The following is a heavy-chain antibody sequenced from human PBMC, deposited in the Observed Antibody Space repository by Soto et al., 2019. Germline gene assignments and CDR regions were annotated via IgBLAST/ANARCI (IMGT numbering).Heavy chain of an antibody. CDR1: GFTFSSYA. J-gene: IGHJ4*02. Sequence: PGGSLRLSCAASGFTFSSYAMHWVRQAPGKGLEYFSAITNNGGVTYYANSVKGRFTISRDNSKDTLYLQMGSLRAEDMAVYFCVRDVTFDYWGQGTLVTVSS. V-gene: IGHV3-64*01. D-gene: IGHD2-21*02. CDR3: VRDVTFDY. CDR2: ITNNGGVT.